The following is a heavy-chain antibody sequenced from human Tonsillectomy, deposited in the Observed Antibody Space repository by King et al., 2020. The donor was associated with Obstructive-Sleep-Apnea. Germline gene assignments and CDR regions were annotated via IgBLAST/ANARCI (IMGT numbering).Heavy chain of an antibody. CDR3: ARYSSTTPFDY. CDR1: GFTFTSYA. CDR2: IPYDGSDT. D-gene: IGHD6-13*01. V-gene: IGHV3-30-3*01. Sequence: QLVQSGGGVVQPGRSLRRFCAASGFTFTSYAMHWVRQAPGRGLEWVAVIPYDGSDTYYADSVKGRFIISRDNSKNTLYMHMNSLRAEDTAVYYCARYSSTTPFDYCGQGILVTVSS. J-gene: IGHJ4*02.